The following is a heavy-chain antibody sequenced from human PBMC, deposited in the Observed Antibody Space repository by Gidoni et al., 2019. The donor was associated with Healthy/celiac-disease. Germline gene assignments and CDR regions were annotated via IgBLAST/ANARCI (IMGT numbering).Heavy chain of an antibody. CDR1: GFTFSSYG. CDR3: AKDLSGLRYFDWSPPTLLYYYYGMDV. V-gene: IGHV3-30*02. D-gene: IGHD3-9*01. J-gene: IGHJ6*02. Sequence: QVQLVESGGGVVQPGGSLRLSCAASGFTFSSYGMHWVRQAPGKGLEWVAFIRYDGSNKYYADSVKGRFTISRDNSKNTLYLQMNSLRAEDTAVYYCAKDLSGLRYFDWSPPTLLYYYYGMDVWGQGTTVTVSS. CDR2: IRYDGSNK.